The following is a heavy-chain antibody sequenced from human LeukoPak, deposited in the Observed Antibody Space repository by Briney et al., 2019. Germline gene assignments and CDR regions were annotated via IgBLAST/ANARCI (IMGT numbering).Heavy chain of an antibody. D-gene: IGHD3-22*01. CDR2: IRSKVYGGTT. J-gene: IGHJ4*02. CDR1: GFTFGDYA. CDR3: TPLDHYYDSSGLL. V-gene: IGHV3-49*04. Sequence: GGSLRLSCTASGFTFGDYAMSWVRQAPGKGLEWVGFIRSKVYGGTTDYAAPVKGRFTISRDDSKNTLYLQMNSLKTEDTAVYYCTPLDHYYDSSGLLWGQGTLVTVSS.